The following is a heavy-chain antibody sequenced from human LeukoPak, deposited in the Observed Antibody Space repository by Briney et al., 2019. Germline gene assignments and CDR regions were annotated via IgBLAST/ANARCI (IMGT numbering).Heavy chain of an antibody. CDR1: GGSVSSGSYY. J-gene: IGHJ5*02. CDR3: ARELSNSTNWFDP. D-gene: IGHD1-1*01. Sequence: SETLSLTCTVSGGSVSSGSYYWSWIRQPPGKGLEWIGYIYYSGSTNYNPSLKSRVTISVDTSKNQFSLKLSSVTAADTAVYYCARELSNSTNWFDPWGQGTLVTVSS. CDR2: IYYSGST. V-gene: IGHV4-61*01.